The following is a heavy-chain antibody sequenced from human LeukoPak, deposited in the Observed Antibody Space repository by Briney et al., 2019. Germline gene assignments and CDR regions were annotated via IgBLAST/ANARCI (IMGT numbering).Heavy chain of an antibody. J-gene: IGHJ1*01. V-gene: IGHV4-34*01. Sequence: SETLSLTCAVYGGSFSGYYWSWIRQPPGKGLEWIGEINHSGSTNYNPSLKSRVTISVDTSKNQFSLKLSSVTAADTAVYYCARTRYGGSSRGSGYFQHWGQGTLVTVSS. D-gene: IGHD4-23*01. CDR2: INHSGST. CDR3: ARTRYGGSSRGSGYFQH. CDR1: GGSFSGYY.